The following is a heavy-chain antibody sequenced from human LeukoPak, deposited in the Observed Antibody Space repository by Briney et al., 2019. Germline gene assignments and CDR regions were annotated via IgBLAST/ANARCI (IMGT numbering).Heavy chain of an antibody. D-gene: IGHD3-16*01. CDR3: AKDPSTYYDYVWGTSIDY. V-gene: IGHV3-30*18. Sequence: PGRSLRLSCVASGFTFSSYGMHWVRQAPGKGLEWVAVISYDGVNKYYADSVKGRCTISRDNSKTTLYLQMNSPRAEDTAVYYCAKDPSTYYDYVWGTSIDYWGQGTLVTVSS. CDR1: GFTFSSYG. J-gene: IGHJ4*02. CDR2: ISYDGVNK.